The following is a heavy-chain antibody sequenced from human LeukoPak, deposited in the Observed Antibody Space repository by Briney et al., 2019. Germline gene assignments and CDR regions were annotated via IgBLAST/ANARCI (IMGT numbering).Heavy chain of an antibody. Sequence: SETLSLTCAVYGGSFSGYYWSWIRQPPGKGLEWIGEINHSGSTNYNPSLKSRVTISVDTSKNQFSLKLSSVTAADTAVYYCARGVGYYYYYMDVWSKGTTVTVSS. CDR3: ARGVGYYYYYMDV. V-gene: IGHV4-34*01. CDR1: GGSFSGYY. J-gene: IGHJ6*03. CDR2: INHSGST.